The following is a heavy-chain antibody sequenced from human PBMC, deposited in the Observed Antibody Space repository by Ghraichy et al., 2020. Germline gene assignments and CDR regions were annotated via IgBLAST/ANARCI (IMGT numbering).Heavy chain of an antibody. CDR1: GGSFSGYY. V-gene: IGHV4-34*01. D-gene: IGHD5-18*01. CDR3: ARGGRKAGYSYGYDY. J-gene: IGHJ4*02. Sequence: SETLSLTCAVYGGSFSGYYWSWIRQPPGKGLEWIGEINHSGSTNYNPSLKSRVTISVDTSKNQFSLKLSSVTAADTAVYYCARGGRKAGYSYGYDYWGQGTLVTVSS. CDR2: INHSGST.